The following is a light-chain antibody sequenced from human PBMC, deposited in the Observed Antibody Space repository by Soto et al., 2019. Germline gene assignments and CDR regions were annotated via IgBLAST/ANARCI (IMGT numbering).Light chain of an antibody. CDR3: QQYGSSPRMYT. Sequence: EIVLTQSPGTLSLSPGERATLSCRASQSVSSSYLAWYQQKPGQAPRLLIYGASSRATGIPDRFSGSGSGTDFTLTISRLEPEDFPVYYCQQYGSSPRMYTFGQGTKLEIK. CDR1: QSVSSSY. J-gene: IGKJ2*01. CDR2: GAS. V-gene: IGKV3-20*01.